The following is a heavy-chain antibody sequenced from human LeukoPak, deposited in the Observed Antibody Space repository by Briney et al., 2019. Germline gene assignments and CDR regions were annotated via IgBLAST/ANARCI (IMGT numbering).Heavy chain of an antibody. Sequence: SETLSLTCAVSGGSISSSNWWSRVRQPPGKGLEWIGEIYHSGSTNYNASLKSRVTISVDKSKNQFSLKLSSVTAADTAVYYCARAIVPMVRGVIIPYYYYGMDVWGKGTTVTVSS. CDR1: GGSISSSNW. D-gene: IGHD3-10*01. CDR3: ARAIVPMVRGVIIPYYYYGMDV. CDR2: IYHSGST. J-gene: IGHJ6*04. V-gene: IGHV4-4*02.